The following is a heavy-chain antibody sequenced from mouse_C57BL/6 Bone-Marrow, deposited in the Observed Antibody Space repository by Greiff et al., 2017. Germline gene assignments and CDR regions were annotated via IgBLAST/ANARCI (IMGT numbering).Heavy chain of an antibody. V-gene: IGHV1-69*01. CDR3: ASSTMVTTEAWFAY. J-gene: IGHJ3*01. CDR2: IDPSDSYT. D-gene: IGHD2-2*01. CDR1: GYTFTSYW. Sequence: QVQLQQPGAELVMPGASVKLSCKASGYTFTSYWMHWVKQRPGQGLEWIGEIDPSDSYTNYNQKFKGKSTLTVDKSSSTAYMQLSSLTSEDSAVYYCASSTMVTTEAWFAYWGQGTLVTVSA.